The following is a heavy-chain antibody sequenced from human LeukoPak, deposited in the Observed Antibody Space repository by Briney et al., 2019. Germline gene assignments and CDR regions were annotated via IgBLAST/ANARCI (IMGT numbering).Heavy chain of an antibody. D-gene: IGHD3-10*01. V-gene: IGHV3-23*01. J-gene: IGHJ4*02. CDR1: GFTFSSYA. CDR3: AKEGKLGLDY. Sequence: GGSLRLSCAASGFTFSSYAMTWVRQAPGKGLEWVSGITGSGGSTTYADSVKGQFTISRDNSKNTLYLQMNSPRAEDTAVYYCAKEGKLGLDYWGQGTLVTVSS. CDR2: ITGSGGST.